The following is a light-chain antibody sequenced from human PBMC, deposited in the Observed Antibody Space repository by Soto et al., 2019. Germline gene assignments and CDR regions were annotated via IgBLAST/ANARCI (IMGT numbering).Light chain of an antibody. CDR1: KLGDRF. CDR3: QAWDSSTGVV. Sequence: SSELTQPPSVSVSPGQTASITCSGDKLGDRFACWYQQKPGQSPVLVIYQDRRRPSGIPERFSGSNSGNTATLTISGAQAMDEADYYCQAWDSSTGVVFGGGTQLTVL. J-gene: IGLJ2*01. CDR2: QDR. V-gene: IGLV3-1*01.